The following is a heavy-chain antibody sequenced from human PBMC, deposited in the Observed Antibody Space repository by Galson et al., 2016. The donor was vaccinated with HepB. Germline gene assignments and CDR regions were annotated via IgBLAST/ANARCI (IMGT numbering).Heavy chain of an antibody. D-gene: IGHD6-13*01. CDR2: IWSDGSNK. CDR1: GFTFSRYG. J-gene: IGHJ4*02. V-gene: IGHV3-33*01. CDR3: ARKAGIAAAATYDY. Sequence: SLRLSCAASGFTFSRYGMHWVRQAPGKGLEWVALIWSDGSNKYYADSVKGRFTISRDNSKNTAYLQMNSLRAEDRAVYYCARKAGIAAAATYDYWGQGTLVTVSS.